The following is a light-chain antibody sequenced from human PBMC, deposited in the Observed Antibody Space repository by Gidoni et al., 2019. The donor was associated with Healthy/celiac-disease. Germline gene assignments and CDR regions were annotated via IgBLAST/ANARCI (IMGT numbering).Light chain of an antibody. CDR3: QQYYSYPRT. Sequence: ALRITQSPSSLSASTGDRVTITCRASQGISSYLAWYQQKPGKAPKLLIYAASTLQSGVPSRFRGSGSGTDFTLTISCLQSEDFETDYCQQYYSYPRTCGQGTKVEIK. J-gene: IGKJ1*01. CDR1: QGISSY. CDR2: AAS. V-gene: IGKV1-8*01.